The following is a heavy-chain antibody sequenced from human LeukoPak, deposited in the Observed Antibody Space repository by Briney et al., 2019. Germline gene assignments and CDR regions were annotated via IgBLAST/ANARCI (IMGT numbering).Heavy chain of an antibody. CDR1: GYSFTSYW. D-gene: IGHD4-17*01. CDR3: ARRSVTTLNYNY. V-gene: IGHV5-51*01. CDR2: TYPGDSDT. Sequence: GESLKISCKGSGYSFTSYWIAWVRQMPGKGLEWMGITYPGDSDTRYNPSFQGQVTISVDKSISTAYLQWSSLKASDTAMYYCARRSVTTLNYNYWGQGTLVTVSS. J-gene: IGHJ4*02.